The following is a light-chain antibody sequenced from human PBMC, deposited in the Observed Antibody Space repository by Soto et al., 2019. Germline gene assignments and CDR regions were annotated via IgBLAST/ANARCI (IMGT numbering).Light chain of an antibody. CDR2: GAS. CDR3: QQYGDSPL. CDR1: QSVRRSY. Sequence: EIVLTQSPGTLSLSPGERATVSCRASQSVRRSYLAWYTQKPGQAPRILIYGASSRATGIQDRFSGSGSGTDFTLTISRLEPEDFAVYDCQQYGDSPLFGPGTKVDIK. J-gene: IGKJ3*01. V-gene: IGKV3-20*01.